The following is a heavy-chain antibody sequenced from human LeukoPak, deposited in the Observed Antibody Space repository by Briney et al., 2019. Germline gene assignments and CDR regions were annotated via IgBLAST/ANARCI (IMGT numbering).Heavy chain of an antibody. CDR1: DGSINSYY. V-gene: IGHV4-59*01. D-gene: IGHD1-26*01. J-gene: IGHJ6*02. CDR2: IYYNGNT. CDR3: ARGRSNYYGMDV. Sequence: SETLSLTCSVSDGSINSYYWNWVRRPPGKGLEWIGYIYYNGNTNYSPSLKSRVTMSVDTSKNLFSLKVSSVTAADTAVYYRARGRSNYYGMDVWGQGTTVTVSS.